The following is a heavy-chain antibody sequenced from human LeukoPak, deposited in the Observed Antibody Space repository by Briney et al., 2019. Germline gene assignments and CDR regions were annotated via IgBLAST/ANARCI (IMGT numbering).Heavy chain of an antibody. V-gene: IGHV3-21*01. CDR2: ISSSSSYI. J-gene: IGHJ6*02. Sequence: GGSLRLSCAASGFTFSSYSMNWVRRAPGKGLEWVSSISSSSSYIYYADSVKGRFTISRDNAKNSLYLQMNSLRAEDTAVYYCARDRRRRLQLWLRRGYYYGMDVWGQGTTVTVSS. D-gene: IGHD5-18*01. CDR1: GFTFSSYS. CDR3: ARDRRRRLQLWLRRGYYYGMDV.